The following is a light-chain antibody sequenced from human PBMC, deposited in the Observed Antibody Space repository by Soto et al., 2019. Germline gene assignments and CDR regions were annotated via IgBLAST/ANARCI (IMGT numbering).Light chain of an antibody. CDR1: QSVGSN. Sequence: EIVLTQSPATLSVSPGERAILSCRASQSVGSNLAWYQQKFGQAPSLLIYGASTRATGIPARFSGSGSGTEFILTISSLQSEDSAVYYCQQYKNWPPLTFGGGTKVEIK. CDR2: GAS. CDR3: QQYKNWPPLT. V-gene: IGKV3-15*01. J-gene: IGKJ4*01.